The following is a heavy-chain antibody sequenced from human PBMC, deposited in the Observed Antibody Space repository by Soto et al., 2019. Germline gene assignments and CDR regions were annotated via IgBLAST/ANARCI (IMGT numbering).Heavy chain of an antibody. CDR3: ARRYSGTEDDNWFDP. CDR2: IYYSGST. J-gene: IGHJ5*02. V-gene: IGHV4-59*08. D-gene: IGHD1-26*01. Sequence: QVQLQESGPGLVKPSETLSLTCTVSGGSISSYYWSWIRQPPGKGLEWIGYIYYSGSTNYNPSLKSRVTISVDTYKNQFSLKRSSVTAADTALYYCARRYSGTEDDNWFDPWGQGTLVTVSS. CDR1: GGSISSYY.